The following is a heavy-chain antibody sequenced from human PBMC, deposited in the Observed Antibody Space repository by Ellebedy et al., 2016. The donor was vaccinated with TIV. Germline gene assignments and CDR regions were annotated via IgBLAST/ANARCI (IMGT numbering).Heavy chain of an antibody. V-gene: IGHV1-24*01. Sequence: AASVKVSCKVSGYTLTELSMHWVRQAPGKGLEWRGGFDPEDGETIYAQKFQGRVTMTEDTSTDTAYMELSSLRSEDTAVYYCATARNYDSSGYYRFDYWGQGTRVTVSS. CDR1: GYTLTELS. J-gene: IGHJ4*02. D-gene: IGHD3-22*01. CDR2: FDPEDGET. CDR3: ATARNYDSSGYYRFDY.